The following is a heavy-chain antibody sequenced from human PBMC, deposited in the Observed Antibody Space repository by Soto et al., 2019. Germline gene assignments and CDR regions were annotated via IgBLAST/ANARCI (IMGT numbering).Heavy chain of an antibody. CDR2: INAGNGNT. V-gene: IGHV1-3*01. CDR3: ARDFSSGWSDYFDY. CDR1: GYTFTSYA. J-gene: IGHJ4*02. D-gene: IGHD6-19*01. Sequence: DSLKVSCKASGYTFTSYAMHWVRQAPGQRLEWVGWINAGNGNTKYSQKFQGRVTITRDTSASTAYMELSSLRSEDTAVYYCARDFSSGWSDYFDYWGQGNLVTV.